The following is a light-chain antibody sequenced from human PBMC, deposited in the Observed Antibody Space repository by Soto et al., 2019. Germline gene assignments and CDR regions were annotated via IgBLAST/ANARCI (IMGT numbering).Light chain of an antibody. V-gene: IGLV2-8*01. Sequence: QSALTQPPSASGSAGQSATMSCTGTTGDIGAFNFASWYQQRPGKAPKLIFYAVTRRLSGVPDRIFASKSDTTASLTISGRQAEDEADYYCSSFAGTSSFVFGTGTKVP. CDR1: TGDIGAFNF. CDR3: SSFAGTSSFV. J-gene: IGLJ1*01. CDR2: AVT.